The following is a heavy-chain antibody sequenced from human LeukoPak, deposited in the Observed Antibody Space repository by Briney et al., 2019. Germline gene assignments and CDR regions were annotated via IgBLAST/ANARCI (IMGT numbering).Heavy chain of an antibody. Sequence: SETLSLTCAVSGGFFSYYSWSWIRQPPGKGLEWIGEINQGGSINYNPSLKSRVTISVATSKNQFSLNLGSVTAADTAVYYCARGVKGIESRRMTNWFDPWGQGTLVTVSS. CDR1: GGFFSYYS. D-gene: IGHD1-14*01. J-gene: IGHJ5*02. CDR3: ARGVKGIESRRMTNWFDP. CDR2: INQGGSI. V-gene: IGHV4-34*01.